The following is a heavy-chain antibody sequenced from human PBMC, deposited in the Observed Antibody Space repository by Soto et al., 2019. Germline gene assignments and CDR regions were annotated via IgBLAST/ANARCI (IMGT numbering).Heavy chain of an antibody. J-gene: IGHJ4*02. CDR2: ISYDGSNK. Sequence: PGGSLRLSCAASGFTFSSYGMHWVRQAPGKGLEWVAVISYDGSNKYYADSVKGRFTISRDNSKNTLYLQMNSLRAEDTAVYYCAKDRIAVDPEEYYFDYWGQGTLVTVSS. V-gene: IGHV3-30*18. D-gene: IGHD6-19*01. CDR3: AKDRIAVDPEEYYFDY. CDR1: GFTFSSYG.